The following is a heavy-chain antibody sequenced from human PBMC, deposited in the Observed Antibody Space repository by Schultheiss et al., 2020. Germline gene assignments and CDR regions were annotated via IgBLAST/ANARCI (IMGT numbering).Heavy chain of an antibody. V-gene: IGHV4-4*07. CDR1: GASVTSYF. D-gene: IGHD3-10*01. CDR2: IYTTAST. Sequence: GSLRLSCTISGASVTSYFWSWIRQPAGKGLEWIGHIYTTASTNYNPSLKSRVSMSLDTSKNQISLNLTSMTAADTAVYYCARISRVLWFGEFTFDYWGQGTLVTVSS. J-gene: IGHJ4*02. CDR3: ARISRVLWFGEFTFDY.